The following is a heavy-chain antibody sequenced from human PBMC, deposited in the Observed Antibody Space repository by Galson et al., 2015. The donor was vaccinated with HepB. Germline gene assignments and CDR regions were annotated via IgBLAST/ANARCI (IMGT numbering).Heavy chain of an antibody. D-gene: IGHD6-13*01. CDR1: GASFSSGNSY. J-gene: IGHJ4*02. V-gene: IGHV4-61*02. CDR3: ARVEQQLVSY. Sequence: TLSLTCTVSGASFSSGNSYWSWIRQPAGKGLEWIGRIHTGGSTSYNPSLKSRVTMSVDTSKNHFSLKLSSVTAADTAVYYCARVEQQLVSYWGQGTLVTVSS. CDR2: IHTGGST.